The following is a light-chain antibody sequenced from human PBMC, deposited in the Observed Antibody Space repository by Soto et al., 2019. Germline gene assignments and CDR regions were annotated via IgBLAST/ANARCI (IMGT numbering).Light chain of an antibody. CDR2: AAS. CDR1: QSISNH. V-gene: IGKV1-39*01. Sequence: DIQMTQSPSSLSASVEDRVIITCRASQSISNHLNWYQQKPGKAPKLLIFAASSLQSGVPSRFSGSRSGPDFTLTISSLQPEDFAVYYCQQRSNLPWTFGQGTKV. CDR3: QQRSNLPWT. J-gene: IGKJ1*01.